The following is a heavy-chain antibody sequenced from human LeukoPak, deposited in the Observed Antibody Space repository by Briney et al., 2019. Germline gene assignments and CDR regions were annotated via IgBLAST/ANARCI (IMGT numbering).Heavy chain of an antibody. CDR1: GGSISNYY. Sequence: PSETLSLTCIVSGGSISNYYWSWIRQPPGKGLEWIGYIYYSGSTNHNPSFQGRVTISVDTSKNQFSLKLTSVIAADTAVYYCARGKQTGDWYFDLWGRGALVTVSS. CDR2: IYYSGST. V-gene: IGHV4-59*01. J-gene: IGHJ2*01. CDR3: ARGKQTGDWYFDL. D-gene: IGHD1-14*01.